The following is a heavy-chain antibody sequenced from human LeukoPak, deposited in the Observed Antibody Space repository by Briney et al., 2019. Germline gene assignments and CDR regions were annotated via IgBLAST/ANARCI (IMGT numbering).Heavy chain of an antibody. CDR2: TYYSATWYN. CDR1: GDSVSSNSVT. Sequence: SQTLSLTCAISGDSVSSNSVTWNWIRQSPSKGLEWLGRTYYSATWYNDSALTVRGRITVNPDTSKNQFSLHLNSVTPEDTAVYYCARRLTQYDCFDPWGQGILVTVSS. J-gene: IGHJ5*02. V-gene: IGHV6-1*01. CDR3: ARRLTQYDCFDP. D-gene: IGHD2-2*01.